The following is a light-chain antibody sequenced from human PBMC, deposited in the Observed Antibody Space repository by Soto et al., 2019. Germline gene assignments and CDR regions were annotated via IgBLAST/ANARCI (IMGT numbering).Light chain of an antibody. CDR3: QKYNSAPPFN. V-gene: IGKV1-27*01. J-gene: IGKJ3*01. CDR2: AAS. Sequence: IQMTQSPSSLSASVGDRVTITCRASQGISNYLAWYQQKPGKVPKLLIYAASTLQSGVPPRFSGSGYGTDFTLTIRSLKHQDGASYYCQKYNSAPPFNFAPGTKVDIK. CDR1: QGISNY.